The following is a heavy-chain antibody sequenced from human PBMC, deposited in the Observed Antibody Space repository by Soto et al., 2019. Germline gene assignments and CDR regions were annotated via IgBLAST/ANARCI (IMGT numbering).Heavy chain of an antibody. CDR1: GGSISSGDYY. CDR3: ARWNDSRTYYYDSSGYPFRADAFDI. CDR2: IYYSGST. D-gene: IGHD3-22*01. V-gene: IGHV4-30-4*01. Sequence: PSETLSLTCTVSGGSISSGDYYWSWIRQPPGKGLEWIGYIYYSGSTYYNPSLKSRVTISVDTSKNQFSLKLSSVTAADTAVYYCARWNDSRTYYYDSSGYPFRADAFDIWGQGTTVTVSS. J-gene: IGHJ3*02.